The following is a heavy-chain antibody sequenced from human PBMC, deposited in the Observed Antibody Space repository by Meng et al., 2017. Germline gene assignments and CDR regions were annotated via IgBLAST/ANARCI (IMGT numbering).Heavy chain of an antibody. CDR3: AKDPYDTSGYYSHY. D-gene: IGHD3-22*01. CDR2: MTGSGDRT. CDR1: GFIFSSYG. V-gene: IGHV3-23*04. J-gene: IGHJ4*02. Sequence: EVPVVESGGGLVQPGGSLRLSCAASGFIFSSYGMHGVRQAQGKGLEWVAAMTGSGDRTYYTDSVKGRFTISRDNSKNTLYLQMNSLRAEDTAVYYCAKDPYDTSGYYSHYWGQGTLVTVSS.